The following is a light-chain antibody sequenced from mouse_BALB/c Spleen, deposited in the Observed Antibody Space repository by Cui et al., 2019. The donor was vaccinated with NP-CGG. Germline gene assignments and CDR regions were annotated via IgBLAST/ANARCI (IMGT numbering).Light chain of an antibody. CDR3: ALWYSNHWV. Sequence: QAVVTQESALTTSPGETVTLTCRSNTGAITISNYANWAQEKPDHLFTGLIGGTNNRVPGVPARFSGSLIGDKAALTITGAQTEDEAIYFCALWYSNHWVFGGGTKLTVL. CDR1: TGAITISNY. CDR2: GTN. V-gene: IGLV1*01. J-gene: IGLJ1*01.